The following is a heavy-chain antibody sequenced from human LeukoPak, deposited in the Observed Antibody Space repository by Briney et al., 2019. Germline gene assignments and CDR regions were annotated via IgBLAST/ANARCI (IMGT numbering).Heavy chain of an antibody. J-gene: IGHJ4*02. V-gene: IGHV1-18*01. Sequence: ASVKVSCKASGYTFTSYGISWVRQAPGQGLEWMGWISAYNGNTNYAQKLQGRVTMTTDTSTSTAYMELRSLRSDDTAVYYCATFTDYYDSSGYFYYWGQGTLVTVSS. CDR2: ISAYNGNT. D-gene: IGHD3-22*01. CDR3: ATFTDYYDSSGYFYY. CDR1: GYTFTSYG.